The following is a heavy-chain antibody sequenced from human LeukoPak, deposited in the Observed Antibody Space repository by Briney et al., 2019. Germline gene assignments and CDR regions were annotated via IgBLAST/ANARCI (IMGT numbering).Heavy chain of an antibody. V-gene: IGHV3-43D*03. J-gene: IGHJ6*03. D-gene: IGHD5-18*01. CDR3: AREGYSYGVYYYYYMDV. CDR2: ITWDGGNT. Sequence: PGGSLRLSCAASGFTFDDYGMSWVRQAPGKGLEWVSLITWDGGNTYYADSVKGRFTISRDNSKNSLYLQMNSLRAEDTAVYYCAREGYSYGVYYYYYMDVWGKGTTVTISS. CDR1: GFTFDDYG.